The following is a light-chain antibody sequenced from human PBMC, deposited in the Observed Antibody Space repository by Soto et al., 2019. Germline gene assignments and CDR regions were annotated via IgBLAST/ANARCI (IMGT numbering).Light chain of an antibody. J-gene: IGKJ3*01. CDR3: PKCNSVPFT. CDR2: AAS. V-gene: IGKV1-27*01. Sequence: DIQMTQSPASLSASVGDRVTITCRASQGIGTSLAWYQQKPGKVPKLLIYAASTLQSGVPSRFSGSGSGTDFTITISSLQPEDVATYYCPKCNSVPFTFGPGTKVDIK. CDR1: QGIGTS.